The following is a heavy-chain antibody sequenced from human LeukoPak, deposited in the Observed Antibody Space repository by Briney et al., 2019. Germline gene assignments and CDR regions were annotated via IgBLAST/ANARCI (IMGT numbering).Heavy chain of an antibody. CDR1: GGSISSYY. CDR3: ARGGLEYQLLSYFDY. D-gene: IGHD2-2*01. V-gene: IGHV4-59*01. J-gene: IGHJ4*02. Sequence: SETLSLTCTVSGGSISSYYWSWIRQPPGKGLEWIGYIYNSGSTNYNPSLKSRVTISVDTSKNQFSLKLSSVTAADTAVYYCARGGLEYQLLSYFDYWGQGTLVTVSS. CDR2: IYNSGST.